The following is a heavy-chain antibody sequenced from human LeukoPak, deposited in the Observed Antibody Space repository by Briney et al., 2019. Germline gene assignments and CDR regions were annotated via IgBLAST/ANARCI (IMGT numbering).Heavy chain of an antibody. CDR3: ATGGASVFLDAFDI. Sequence: GRSLRLSCAASGFTFSSYGMHWVRQAPGKGLEWVAVISYDGSNKFYADSVKGRFTISRDNSKNTLYLQMNSLRAEDTAVYYCATGGASVFLDAFDIWGQGTMVAVSS. V-gene: IGHV3-30*03. J-gene: IGHJ3*02. CDR2: ISYDGSNK. CDR1: GFTFSSYG. D-gene: IGHD4-23*01.